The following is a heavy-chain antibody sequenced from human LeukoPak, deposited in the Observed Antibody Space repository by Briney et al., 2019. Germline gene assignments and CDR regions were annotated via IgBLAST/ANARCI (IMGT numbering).Heavy chain of an antibody. V-gene: IGHV3-74*01. D-gene: IGHD6-19*01. CDR1: GFTFSRYW. J-gene: IGHJ4*02. CDR2: TNSDGSST. CDR3: TRGAGTGWRFDS. Sequence: GGSLRLSCAASGFTFSRYWMYWVRQAPGRGLVWVSHTNSDGSSTGYADSVKGRFTISRDNAKNSLYLQMNSLKADDTAVYYCTRGAGTGWRFDSWGQGTLVTVSS.